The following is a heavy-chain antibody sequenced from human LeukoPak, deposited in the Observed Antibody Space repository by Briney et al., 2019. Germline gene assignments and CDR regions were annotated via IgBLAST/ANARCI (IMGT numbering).Heavy chain of an antibody. V-gene: IGHV3-23*01. CDR1: GFTFSSYA. CDR3: AKGSYYDSSGSFYFDY. Sequence: GGSLRLSCAAAGFTFSSYAMSWVRQTPGKGLEWVSGISGSGDNTYYADSVKGRFTISRDNSKNTLYVQVNSLGTEDTAAYYCAKGSYYDSSGSFYFDYWGQGTLVTVSS. J-gene: IGHJ4*02. CDR2: ISGSGDNT. D-gene: IGHD3-22*01.